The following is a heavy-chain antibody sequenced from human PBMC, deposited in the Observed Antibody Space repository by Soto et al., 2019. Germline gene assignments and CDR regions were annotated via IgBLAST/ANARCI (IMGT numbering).Heavy chain of an antibody. Sequence: EVQLVESGGGLVQPGGSLRLSFAASGFTLSSYWMHGVRQAPGKRLVWVSRINSDGSSTYYADSVKGRFTISRDNAKNTLYLQMNSLRAEDTAVYYCSNWFDPWGQGTLVTVSS. CDR3: SNWFDP. CDR1: GFTLSSYW. V-gene: IGHV3-74*01. CDR2: INSDGSST. J-gene: IGHJ5*02.